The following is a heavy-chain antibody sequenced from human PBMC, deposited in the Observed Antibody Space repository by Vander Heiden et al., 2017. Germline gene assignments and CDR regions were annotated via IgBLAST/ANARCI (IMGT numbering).Heavy chain of an antibody. CDR2: IRSKANSYAT. D-gene: IGHD3-16*01. V-gene: IGHV3-73*01. CDR3: TLSSFDY. J-gene: IGHJ4*02. CDR1: GFPFTDRA. Sequence: EVQLVESGGGLVQPGGSRTLSCEAPGFPFTDRAMHWVRQASGKGLEWVGRIRSKANSYATAYAASVKGRFTISRDDSKNTAYLQMNSLKTEDTAVYYCTLSSFDYWGQGTLVTVSS.